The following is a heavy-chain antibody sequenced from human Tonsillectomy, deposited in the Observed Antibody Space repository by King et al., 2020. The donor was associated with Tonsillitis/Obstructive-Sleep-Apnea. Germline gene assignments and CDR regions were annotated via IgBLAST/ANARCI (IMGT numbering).Heavy chain of an antibody. V-gene: IGHV3-15*01. Sequence: VQLVESGGGLVKPGGSLRLSCAASGFIFRNAWMTWVRQAPGKGLEWVGHIKSKTDGGTIDYAAPVKGRFTISRDDSKTTLYLQMNSLNPEDTAVYYCAPPYDYYSYMAVWGRETTVTVSS. CDR2: IKSKTDGGTI. CDR1: GFIFRNAW. CDR3: APPYDYYSYMAV. J-gene: IGHJ6*03.